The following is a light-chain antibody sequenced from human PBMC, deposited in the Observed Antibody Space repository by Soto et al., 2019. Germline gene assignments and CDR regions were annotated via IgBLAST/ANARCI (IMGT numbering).Light chain of an antibody. CDR2: KAS. Sequence: DIQMTQSPSTRSASVGDRVTITCRASQSISSWLAWYQQKPGKAPKLLIYKASSLESGVPSRFSGSGSGTEFTLTISSLQPDDFATYYCQQYNSYSPTWTFGRGTKVEIK. CDR1: QSISSW. V-gene: IGKV1-5*03. J-gene: IGKJ1*01. CDR3: QQYNSYSPTWT.